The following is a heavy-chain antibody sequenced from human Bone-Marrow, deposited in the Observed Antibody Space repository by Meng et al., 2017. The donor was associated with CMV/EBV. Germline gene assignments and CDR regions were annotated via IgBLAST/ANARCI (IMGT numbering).Heavy chain of an antibody. CDR2: ITDNADTT. D-gene: IGHD5-12*01. CDR1: GFTFSASA. J-gene: IGHJ5*02. CDR3: ARGNGVRTYSPGA. V-gene: IGHV3-23*01. Sequence: APSGFTFSASAMSWVRQAPGKGLEWVSGITDNADTTSYIDSVKGRFTISRDNSKNTLYLQMDSLRAEDTALYYCARGNGVRTYSPGAWGQGTLVTVSS.